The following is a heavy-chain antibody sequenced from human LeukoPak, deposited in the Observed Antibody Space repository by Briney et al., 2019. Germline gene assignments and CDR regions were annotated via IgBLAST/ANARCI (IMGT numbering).Heavy chain of an antibody. Sequence: ASVKVSCKASGYTFTSYGISWVRQAPGQGLEWMGIINPSGGSTSYAQKFQGRVTMTRDTSTSTVYMELSSLRSEDTAVYYCARYYYDSSGLCYFDYWGQGTLVTVSS. D-gene: IGHD3-22*01. J-gene: IGHJ4*02. CDR3: ARYYYDSSGLCYFDY. CDR2: INPSGGST. V-gene: IGHV1-46*01. CDR1: GYTFTSYG.